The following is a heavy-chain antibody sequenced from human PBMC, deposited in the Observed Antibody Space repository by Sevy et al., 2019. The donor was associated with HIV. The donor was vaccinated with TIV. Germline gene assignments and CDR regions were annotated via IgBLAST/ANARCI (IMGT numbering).Heavy chain of an antibody. V-gene: IGHV3-15*01. J-gene: IGHJ6*02. CDR3: STDPIILLLVTDGMDV. CDR1: GFTFTYAW. CDR2: IKSKSDGGTI. Sequence: LSLTCAASGFTFTYAWMNWVRQAPGKGLEWVGRIKSKSDGGTIDYAAPVKGRFIITRDDSKNTLYLQMNSLKTEDTAVYYCSTDPIILLLVTDGMDVWGQGTTVTVSS. D-gene: IGHD2-8*02.